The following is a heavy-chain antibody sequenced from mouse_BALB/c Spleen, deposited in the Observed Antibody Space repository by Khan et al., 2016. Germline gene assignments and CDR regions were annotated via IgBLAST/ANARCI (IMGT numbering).Heavy chain of an antibody. CDR1: GFTFSSYA. J-gene: IGHJ2*01. CDR3: SSKVYYFDY. V-gene: IGHV5-6-5*01. CDR2: ISSGGSS. Sequence: EVELVESGGGLVKPGGSLKLSCAASGFTFSSYAMSWVRQTPEKRLEWVASISSGGSSFYPDILKDRFTISRDNDRNILYLQMSSLTSADEAMYYCSSKVYYFDYWGQGTTLTVSS.